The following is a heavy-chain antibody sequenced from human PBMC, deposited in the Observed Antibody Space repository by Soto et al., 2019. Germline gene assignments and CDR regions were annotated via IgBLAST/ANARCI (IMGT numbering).Heavy chain of an antibody. CDR1: GFTFSNYW. CDR2: INSDGSVS. V-gene: IGHV3-74*01. J-gene: IGHJ6*03. CDR3: ARADCVGGSCYSLAGSFYYYMDV. D-gene: IGHD2-15*01. Sequence: EVKLVESGGSLVQPGGSLRLSCAASGFTFSNYWMYWVRQAPGQGLVWVSRINSDGSVSRYADSVKGRLTISRDNVKNTLYLQMDSLRVEYTDVYYCARADCVGGSCYSLAGSFYYYMDVWGKGTRVTVFS.